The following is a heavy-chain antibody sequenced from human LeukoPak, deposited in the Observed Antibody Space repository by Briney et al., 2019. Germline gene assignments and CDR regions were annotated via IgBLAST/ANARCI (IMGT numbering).Heavy chain of an antibody. Sequence: PSNTLSLNCAGAGGCISGYYWSWIGQPTGKGLEWIGYIYYSGSTNYNPSLKSRVTISVDTSKNQFSLKLSSVTAADTAVYYCARLRYFDWFFDYWGQGTLVTVSS. CDR1: GGCISGYY. D-gene: IGHD3-9*01. CDR3: ARLRYFDWFFDY. J-gene: IGHJ4*02. CDR2: IYYSGST. V-gene: IGHV4-59*07.